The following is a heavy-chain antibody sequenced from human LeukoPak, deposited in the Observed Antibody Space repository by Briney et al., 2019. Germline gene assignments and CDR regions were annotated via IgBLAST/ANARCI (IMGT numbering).Heavy chain of an antibody. CDR3: ARDILTDYFDY. D-gene: IGHD3-9*01. CDR1: GHSFTNYW. CDR2: IYPGDSDT. V-gene: IGHV5-51*01. J-gene: IGHJ4*02. Sequence: GESLQISCKGSGHSFTNYWIGWVRQMPGKGLEWMGIIYPGDSDTRYSPSFQGHVTISADKSISTTYLQWSSLKASDTAMYYCARDILTDYFDYWGQGTLVTVSS.